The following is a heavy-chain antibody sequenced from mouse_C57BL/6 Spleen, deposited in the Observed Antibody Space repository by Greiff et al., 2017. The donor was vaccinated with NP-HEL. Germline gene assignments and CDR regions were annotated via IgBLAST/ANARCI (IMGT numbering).Heavy chain of an antibody. CDR3: ARGSDGGYFDV. V-gene: IGHV1-52*01. CDR1: GYTFTSYW. CDR2: IDPSDSET. Sequence: QVQLQQPGAELVRPGSSVKLSCKASGYTFTSYWMHWVKQRPIQGLEWIGNIDPSDSETHYNQKFKDKATLTVDTSSSTAYMQLSSLTSEDSAVYYGARGSDGGYFDVWGTGTTVTVSS. J-gene: IGHJ1*03.